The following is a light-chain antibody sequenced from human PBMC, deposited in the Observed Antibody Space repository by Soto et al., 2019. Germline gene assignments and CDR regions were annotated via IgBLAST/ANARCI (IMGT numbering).Light chain of an antibody. V-gene: IGKV1-17*01. CDR2: AAS. J-gene: IGKJ1*01. CDR3: LQHNSYPWT. CDR1: QGIRND. Sequence: DIPMTQSPSSLSASVGDRVTITCWASQGIRNDLGWYQQRQGKAPKRLIYAASSLQIGVPSRCSGNVSGTEYTLTTSSRQPDDFATYYCLQHNSYPWTFGQGTKVEIK.